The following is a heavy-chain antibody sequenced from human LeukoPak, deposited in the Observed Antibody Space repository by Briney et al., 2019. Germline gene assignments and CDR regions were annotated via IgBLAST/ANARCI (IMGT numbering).Heavy chain of an antibody. D-gene: IGHD2-15*01. CDR1: GYSFTSYW. Sequence: GESLKISCKGSGYSFTSYWIGWVRQLPGKGLEWMGIIYPGDSDTRYSPSFQGQVTISADKSISTAYLQWISLKASDTAMYYCARRYCSGGSCYYYFDYWGQETLVTVSS. CDR2: IYPGDSDT. CDR3: ARRYCSGGSCYYYFDY. J-gene: IGHJ4*02. V-gene: IGHV5-51*01.